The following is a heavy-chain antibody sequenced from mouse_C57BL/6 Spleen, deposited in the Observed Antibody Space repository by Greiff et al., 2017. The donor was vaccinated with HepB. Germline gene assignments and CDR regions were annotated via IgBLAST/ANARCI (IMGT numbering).Heavy chain of an antibody. J-gene: IGHJ3*01. CDR3: ARAYDGYPAWFAY. Sequence: VQLQQPGAELVRPGSSVKLSCKASGYTLTSYWMDWVKQRPGQGLEWIGNIYPSDSETHYNQKFKDKATLTVDKSSSTAYMQLSSLTSEDSAVYYCARAYDGYPAWFAYWGQGTLVTVSA. D-gene: IGHD2-3*01. CDR2: IYPSDSET. CDR1: GYTLTSYW. V-gene: IGHV1-61*01.